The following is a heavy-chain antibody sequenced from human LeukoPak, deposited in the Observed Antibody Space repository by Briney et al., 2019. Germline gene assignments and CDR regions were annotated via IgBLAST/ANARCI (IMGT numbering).Heavy chain of an antibody. D-gene: IGHD1-26*01. CDR1: GFTFSDHY. J-gene: IGHJ3*02. Sequence: GGSLRLSCAVSGFTFSDHYMSWIRQAPGKGLEWVSYISGSSSGIYSADSVRGRFTISRDNAKNSLYLQMKSLSAEVTAVYYCARGLRGATNAFDIWGQGTMVTVSS. CDR2: ISGSSSGI. CDR3: ARGLRGATNAFDI. V-gene: IGHV3-11*01.